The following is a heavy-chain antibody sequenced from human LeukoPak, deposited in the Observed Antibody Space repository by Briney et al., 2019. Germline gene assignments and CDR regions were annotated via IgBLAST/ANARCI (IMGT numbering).Heavy chain of an antibody. CDR3: AHYSNYPFDY. CDR2: IRYDGNIK. Sequence: GGSLRLSCAASGFSYSSYVMHWVRQAPGKGLEWVAFIRYDGNIKYYAESVRGRFAISRDNSKNTLFLQMNSLRAEDTAVYYCAHYSNYPFDYWGQGTLVTVSS. CDR1: GFSYSSYV. D-gene: IGHD4-11*01. J-gene: IGHJ4*02. V-gene: IGHV3-30*02.